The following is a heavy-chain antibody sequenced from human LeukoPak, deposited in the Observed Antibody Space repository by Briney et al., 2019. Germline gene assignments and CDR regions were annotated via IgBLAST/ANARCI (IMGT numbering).Heavy chain of an antibody. Sequence: GGSLRLSCVVSGFTFTSYAMSWVRQAPGKGLEWVSAITGTGGSTYYSASVKGRFTISRDNSKNTLYLQMSSLRAEDTAMYYCAKVRDSRDWYKDAFDIWGQGTMVTVSS. V-gene: IGHV3-23*01. J-gene: IGHJ3*02. CDR3: AKVRDSRDWYKDAFDI. D-gene: IGHD6-19*01. CDR2: ITGTGGST. CDR1: GFTFTSYA.